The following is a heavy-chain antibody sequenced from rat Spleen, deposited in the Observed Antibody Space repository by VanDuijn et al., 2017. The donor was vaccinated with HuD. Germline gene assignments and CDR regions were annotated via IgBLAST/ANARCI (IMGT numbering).Heavy chain of an antibody. CDR2: INTGGGNT. CDR1: GFTFSDYG. CDR3: ARRHYSGNWFAY. J-gene: IGHJ3*01. Sequence: EVQLVESGGGLVQPGRSMKLSCVASGFTFSDYGMAWVLQAPTKGLEWVASINTGGGNTYYRGSVKGRFTISRDNAKSTLYLQMDSLRSEDTATYYCARRHYSGNWFAYWGQGTLVTVSS. V-gene: IGHV5-25*01. D-gene: IGHD1-1*01.